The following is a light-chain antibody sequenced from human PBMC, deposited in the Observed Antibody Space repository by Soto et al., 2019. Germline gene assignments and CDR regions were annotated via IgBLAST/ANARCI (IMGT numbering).Light chain of an antibody. CDR2: GVS. Sequence: IVLTQSPGTLSLSPGERATPSCRASQTGSNSYLAWYQQKSGQAPRLLIYGVSTRATGIPDRFSGSGSGTEFALTISRLEPEDFAVYICQHYGYPQWTFGPGTKVDIK. V-gene: IGKV3-20*01. CDR1: QTGSNSY. J-gene: IGKJ1*01. CDR3: QHYGYPQWT.